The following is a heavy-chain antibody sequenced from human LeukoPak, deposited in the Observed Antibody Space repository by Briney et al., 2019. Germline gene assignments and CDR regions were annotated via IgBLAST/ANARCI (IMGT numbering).Heavy chain of an antibody. CDR2: IYYTGST. CDR1: GGSITSNSYY. Sequence: PSETLSLTCTVSGGSITSNSYYWGWIRQPPGKGLEWIGSIYYTGSTFYNPSLKSRVTISVDTSKNQFSLKLSSVTAADTAVYYCARSHSVWTSFDYWGQGTLVTVSS. D-gene: IGHD3/OR15-3a*01. V-gene: IGHV4-39*07. CDR3: ARSHSVWTSFDY. J-gene: IGHJ4*02.